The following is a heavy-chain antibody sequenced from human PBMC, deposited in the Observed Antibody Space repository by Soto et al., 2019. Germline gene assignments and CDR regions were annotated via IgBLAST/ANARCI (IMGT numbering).Heavy chain of an antibody. J-gene: IGHJ6*03. V-gene: IGHV4-59*01. Sequence: SETLSLTCTVSGGSISSYYWSWIRQPPGKGLEWIGYIYYSGSTNYNPSIKSRVTISVDTSKNQFSLKLSSVTAADTAVYYCARVRGGGEWLFYYYYMDVWGKGTTVTVSS. CDR2: IYYSGST. D-gene: IGHD3-3*01. CDR3: ARVRGGGEWLFYYYYMDV. CDR1: GGSISSYY.